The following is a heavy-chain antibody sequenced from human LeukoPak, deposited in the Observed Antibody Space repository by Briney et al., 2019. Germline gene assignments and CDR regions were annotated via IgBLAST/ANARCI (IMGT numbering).Heavy chain of an antibody. J-gene: IGHJ3*02. CDR1: GGSMNNYY. CDR2: IHYTGIT. D-gene: IGHD1-26*01. V-gene: IGHV4-59*01. Sequence: PSETLSLTRIVSGGSMNNYYWSWIRQPPGKGLEWIAYIHYTGITNYNPFLKSRVTISLDTSKNQFSLKLSSVTAADTAFYYCARILEGSGAAFDIWGQGTMVTVSS. CDR3: ARILEGSGAAFDI.